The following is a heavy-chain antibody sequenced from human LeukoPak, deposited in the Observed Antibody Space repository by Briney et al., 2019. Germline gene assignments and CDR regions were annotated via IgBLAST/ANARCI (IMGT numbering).Heavy chain of an antibody. CDR2: IFYTGNT. J-gene: IGHJ5*02. V-gene: IGHV4-31*03. Sequence: SQTLSLTCTVSGASINSGGFYWSWIRQHPGKGLEYIGCIFYTGNTNYNPSLKSRVTISLDTSKNQFSLKLNSVTAADTAVYYCARSRGSSGFSWGQGTLVTVSS. CDR3: ARSRGSSGFS. CDR1: GASINSGGFY. D-gene: IGHD3-22*01.